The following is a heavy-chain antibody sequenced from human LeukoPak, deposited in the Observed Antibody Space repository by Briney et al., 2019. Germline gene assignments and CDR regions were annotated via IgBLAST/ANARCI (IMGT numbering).Heavy chain of an antibody. Sequence: TGGSLRLSCAASGFTFSTYWMSWVRQAPGKGLEWVANIKQDGSEKYYVDSVKGRFTISRDNAKNSLYLQMNSLRAEDTAMYFCARDSAGNDYWGQGTLVTVSS. CDR3: ARDSAGNDY. CDR2: IKQDGSEK. CDR1: GFTFSTYW. J-gene: IGHJ4*02. D-gene: IGHD6-13*01. V-gene: IGHV3-7*01.